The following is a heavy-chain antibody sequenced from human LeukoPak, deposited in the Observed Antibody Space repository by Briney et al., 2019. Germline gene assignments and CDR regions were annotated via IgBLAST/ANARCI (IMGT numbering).Heavy chain of an antibody. CDR1: GFTFSVST. V-gene: IGHV3-21*01. D-gene: IGHD1-26*01. CDR3: VRGDTRDY. CDR2: INSAGSTT. J-gene: IGHJ4*02. Sequence: GESLRLSCAASGFTFSVSTMNWVRQASGKGLEWVASINSAGSTTHYADSVKGRLTISRDNAKNSLYLQLNSLRAEDTAVYYCVRGDTRDYWGQGTLITVSS.